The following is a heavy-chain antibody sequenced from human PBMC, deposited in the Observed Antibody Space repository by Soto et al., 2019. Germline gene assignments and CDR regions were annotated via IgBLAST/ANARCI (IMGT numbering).Heavy chain of an antibody. Sequence: QVQLVQSGAEVKKPGSSVKVSCKASGATFSNHTISWVRQAPGQGLEWMGRIIPMLGVANYAQKVQGRVTSTADKSTSTGDMELSSLRSADTAVYYCARGAEMGTVTKGYYYYMDVWGKGTTVTVSS. CDR1: GATFSNHT. J-gene: IGHJ6*03. CDR2: IIPMLGVA. D-gene: IGHD4-17*01. V-gene: IGHV1-69*04. CDR3: ARGAEMGTVTKGYYYYMDV.